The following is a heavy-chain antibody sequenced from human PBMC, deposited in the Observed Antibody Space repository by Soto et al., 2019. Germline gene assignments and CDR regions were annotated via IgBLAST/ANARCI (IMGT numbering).Heavy chain of an antibody. CDR1: GFALSGYW. V-gene: IGHV3-7*03. Sequence: GGSLRLSCAASGFALSGYWMTWVRQAPGKGLEWVASINPDGTLKYYVDSVKGRFTISRDNADNSLFLQMISLRVEDTAVYYCARWESGDWYLGIWGQGTLVTVSS. CDR2: INPDGTLK. J-gene: IGHJ4*02. D-gene: IGHD2-21*02. CDR3: ARWESGDWYLGI.